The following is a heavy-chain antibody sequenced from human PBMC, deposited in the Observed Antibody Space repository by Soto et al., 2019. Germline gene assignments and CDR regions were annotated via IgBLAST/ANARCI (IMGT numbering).Heavy chain of an antibody. V-gene: IGHV1-2*04. Sequence: ASVKVSCKASGYTFTSYGISWVRQAPGQGLEWMGWINPNSGGTNYAQKFQGWVTMTRDTSISTAYMELSRLRSDDTAVYYCARAADDSSGYYVSENAFDIWGQGTMVTVSS. D-gene: IGHD3-22*01. J-gene: IGHJ3*02. CDR2: INPNSGGT. CDR1: GYTFTSYG. CDR3: ARAADDSSGYYVSENAFDI.